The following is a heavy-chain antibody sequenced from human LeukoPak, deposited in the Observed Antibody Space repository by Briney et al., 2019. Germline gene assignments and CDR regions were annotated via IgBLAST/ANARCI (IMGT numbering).Heavy chain of an antibody. CDR2: IIPIFGTA. J-gene: IGHJ3*02. D-gene: IGHD3-22*01. Sequence: ASVKVSCKASVGTFSSYAISWVRQAPGQGLEWMGGIIPIFGTANYAQKFPGRVTITADESTSTAYMELSSLRSEDTAVYYCARDTYYDSSGYYDPPRAFDIWGQGTMVSVSS. CDR3: ARDTYYDSSGYYDPPRAFDI. CDR1: VGTFSSYA. V-gene: IGHV1-69*13.